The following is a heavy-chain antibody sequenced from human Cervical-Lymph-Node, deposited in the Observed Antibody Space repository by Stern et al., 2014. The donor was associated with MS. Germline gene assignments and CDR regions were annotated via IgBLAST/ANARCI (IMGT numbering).Heavy chain of an antibody. Sequence: EVHLVESGAEVKKPGESLKISCKGSGYSFATYWIGWVRQMPGKGLEWRGIIYPGGSDTRYSPSFQGQVTISADKSISTAYLHWSSLKASDTAMYYCARPGDDTAKYGLDVWGQGTTVTVSS. CDR3: ARPGDDTAKYGLDV. J-gene: IGHJ6*02. D-gene: IGHD5-18*01. V-gene: IGHV5-51*03. CDR1: GYSFATYW. CDR2: IYPGGSDT.